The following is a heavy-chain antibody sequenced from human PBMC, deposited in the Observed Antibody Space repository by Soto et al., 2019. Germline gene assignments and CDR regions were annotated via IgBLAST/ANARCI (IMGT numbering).Heavy chain of an antibody. CDR2: ISGSGGSP. CDR1: GFTFSSYT. V-gene: IGHV3-23*01. J-gene: IGHJ4*01. D-gene: IGHD2-15*01. Sequence: GSLRLSCAASGFTFSSYTMAWVRQAPGKGLEWVSSISGSGGSPYYADSVQGRFTISRDNYKNTVSLQMNSLRAEDTAIYYCTTDCCSAVILFRFDYWGHGTLVTVSS. CDR3: TTDCCSAVILFRFDY.